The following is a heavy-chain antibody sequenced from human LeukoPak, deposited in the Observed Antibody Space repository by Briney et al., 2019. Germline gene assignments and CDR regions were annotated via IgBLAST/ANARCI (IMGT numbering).Heavy chain of an antibody. D-gene: IGHD3-10*01. J-gene: IGHJ6*02. Sequence: GVSLRLSCAASGFTFSSCGMHWVRQAPGKGLEWVAFIRYEGSNKYYADSVKGRFTISRDNSKNTLYLQMNSLRAEDTAVYYCAKDSVIGSGNYYYGMDVWGQGTTVTVSS. CDR2: IRYEGSNK. CDR3: AKDSVIGSGNYYYGMDV. CDR1: GFTFSSCG. V-gene: IGHV3-30*02.